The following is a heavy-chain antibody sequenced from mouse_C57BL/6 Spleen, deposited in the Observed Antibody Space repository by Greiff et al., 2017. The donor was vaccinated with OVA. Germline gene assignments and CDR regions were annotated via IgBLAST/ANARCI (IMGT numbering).Heavy chain of an antibody. V-gene: IGHV14-4*01. CDR1: GFNIKDDY. CDR3: TTASYYAMDY. CDR2: IDPENGDT. J-gene: IGHJ4*01. Sequence: VQLQQSGAELVRPGASVKLSCTASGFNIKDDYMHWVKQRPEQGLEWIGWIDPENGDTEYASKFQGKATITADTSSNTAYLQLSSLTSEDTAFYYCTTASYYAMDYWGQGTSVTVSS.